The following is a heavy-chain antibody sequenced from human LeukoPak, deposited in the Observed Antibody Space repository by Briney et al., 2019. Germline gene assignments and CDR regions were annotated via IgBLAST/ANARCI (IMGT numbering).Heavy chain of an antibody. J-gene: IGHJ3*02. V-gene: IGHV3-53*01. CDR2: IYSGGST. CDR3: PRVGVVPAAIPDGFDI. Sequence: GGSLRLSCAASGFTVSSNYMSWVRQAPGKGLEWVSVIYSGGSTYYADSVKGRFTISRDNSKNTLYLQMNSLTAEDTPVYYCPRVGVVPAAIPDGFDIWGQGTMVTVSS. CDR1: GFTVSSNY. D-gene: IGHD2-2*01.